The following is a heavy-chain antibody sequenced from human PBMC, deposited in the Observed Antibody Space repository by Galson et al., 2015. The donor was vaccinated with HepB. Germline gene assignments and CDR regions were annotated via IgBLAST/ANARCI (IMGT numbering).Heavy chain of an antibody. CDR3: AREGGE. CDR1: GFTFSTYR. V-gene: IGHV3-30*04. Sequence: SLRLSCAASGFTFSTYRLHWFRQAPGKGLEWVAVISHDGTDKYYAKSLEGRFTVSRDNSRSTLYLEMNSLRPDDTDIYYCAREGGEWGQGTLVTVSS. CDR2: ISHDGTDK. D-gene: IGHD3-10*01. J-gene: IGHJ1*01.